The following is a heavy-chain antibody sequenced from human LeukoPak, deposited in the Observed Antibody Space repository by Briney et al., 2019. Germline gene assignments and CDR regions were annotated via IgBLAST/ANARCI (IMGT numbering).Heavy chain of an antibody. Sequence: GGSLRLSCAASGFTFSDYYMSWIRQAPGKGLEWISYISSSGSTTVYADSVKGRFTISRDNAKNSLYLQMNSPRAEDTAVYYCAKDDYYDTSGYRDWGQGTLVTVSS. CDR3: AKDDYYDTSGYRD. CDR1: GFTFSDYY. V-gene: IGHV3-11*04. J-gene: IGHJ4*02. D-gene: IGHD3-22*01. CDR2: ISSSGSTT.